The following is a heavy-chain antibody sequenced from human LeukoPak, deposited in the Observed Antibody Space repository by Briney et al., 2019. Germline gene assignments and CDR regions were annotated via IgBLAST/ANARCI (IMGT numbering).Heavy chain of an antibody. Sequence: GGSLKLSCAASGFTLGMHWVRQSPRKGLEWVAVISYDGSNKYYADSVKGRFTISRDNYKNTLYLQMNRLRAEDTAVYYCAKDPNFYYCMDVWGKGTTVTISS. J-gene: IGHJ6*03. CDR1: GFTLG. CDR3: AKDPNFYYCMDV. V-gene: IGHV3-30*18. CDR2: ISYDGSNK.